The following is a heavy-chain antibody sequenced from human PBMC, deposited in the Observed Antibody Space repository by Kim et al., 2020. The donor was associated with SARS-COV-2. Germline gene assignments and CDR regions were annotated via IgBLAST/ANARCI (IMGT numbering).Heavy chain of an antibody. CDR3: ARDPGYCSGGSCYRGAFDI. CDR2: INPSGGST. Sequence: ASVKVSCKASGYTFTSYYMHWVRQAPGQGLEWMGIINPSGGSTSYAQKFQGRVTMTRDTSTSTVYMELSSLRSEDTAVYYCARDPGYCSGGSCYRGAFDIWGQGTMVTVSS. V-gene: IGHV1-46*01. CDR1: GYTFTSYY. J-gene: IGHJ3*02. D-gene: IGHD2-15*01.